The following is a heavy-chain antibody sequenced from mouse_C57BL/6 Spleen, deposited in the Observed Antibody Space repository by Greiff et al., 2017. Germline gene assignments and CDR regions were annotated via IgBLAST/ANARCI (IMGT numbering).Heavy chain of an antibody. CDR2: IRLKSDNYAT. CDR3: TGRFAY. J-gene: IGHJ3*01. CDR1: GFTFSNYW. V-gene: IGHV6-3*01. Sequence: DVMLVESGGGLVQPGGSMKLSCVASGFTFSNYWMNWVRQSPEKGLEWVAQIRLKSDNYATHYAESVEGRFTISRDDSKSSVYLQMNNLRAEDTGIYYCTGRFAYWGQGTLVTVSA.